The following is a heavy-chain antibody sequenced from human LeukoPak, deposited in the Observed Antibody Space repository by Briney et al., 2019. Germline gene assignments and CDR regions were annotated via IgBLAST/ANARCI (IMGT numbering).Heavy chain of an antibody. J-gene: IGHJ2*01. CDR1: GGSISSSSYY. CDR3: ARARDCSSTSCPTSWYFDL. V-gene: IGHV4-39*07. Sequence: SETLSLTCTVSGGSISSSSYYWGWIRQPPGKGLEWIGSIYYSGSTYYNPSLKSRVTISVDTSKNQFSLKLSSVTAADTAVYYCARARDCSSTSCPTSWYFDLWGRGTLVTVSS. D-gene: IGHD2-2*01. CDR2: IYYSGST.